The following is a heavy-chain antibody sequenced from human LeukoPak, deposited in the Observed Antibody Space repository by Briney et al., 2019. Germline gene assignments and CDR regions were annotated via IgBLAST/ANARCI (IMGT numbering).Heavy chain of an antibody. CDR1: GGSISSGSYY. V-gene: IGHV4-61*02. CDR2: IYTSGST. J-gene: IGHJ5*02. Sequence: SRTLSLTCTVSGGSISSGSYYWSWIRQPAGKGLEWLGRIYTSGSTNYNPSLKSRVTISVDTSKNQFSLKLSSVTAADTAVYYCARDDYDFWSGTKNNWFDPWGQGTLVTVSS. CDR3: ARDDYDFWSGTKNNWFDP. D-gene: IGHD3-3*01.